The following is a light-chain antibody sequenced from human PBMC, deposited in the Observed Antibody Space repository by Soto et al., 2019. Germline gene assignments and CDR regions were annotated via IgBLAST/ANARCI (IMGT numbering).Light chain of an antibody. Sequence: DIQMTQSPSTLSESLGDRVTITCRASQNISNWLAWYQQKPGKAPKLLIYKASSLEGGVPSRFSGSASGTEFTLTISSLQPDDFATYYCQHYDGFPWTFGQGTKVEIK. CDR2: KAS. J-gene: IGKJ1*01. CDR3: QHYDGFPWT. CDR1: QNISNW. V-gene: IGKV1-5*03.